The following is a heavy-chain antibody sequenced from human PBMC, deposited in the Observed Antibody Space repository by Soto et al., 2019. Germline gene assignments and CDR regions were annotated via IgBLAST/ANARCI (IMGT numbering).Heavy chain of an antibody. CDR1: GYAFSTYA. CDR2: ISAHNGNT. D-gene: IGHD1-1*01. J-gene: IGHJ4*02. V-gene: IGHV1-18*01. CDR3: ARGRYGDY. Sequence: QVHLVQSGAEVKKPGASVKVSCKGSGYAFSTYAITWVRQAPGQGLEWMGWISAHNGNTHYAQKLQGRVTVTRDTSTSTAYMELRSLRSDDTAVYYCARGRYGDYWGQGALVTVSS.